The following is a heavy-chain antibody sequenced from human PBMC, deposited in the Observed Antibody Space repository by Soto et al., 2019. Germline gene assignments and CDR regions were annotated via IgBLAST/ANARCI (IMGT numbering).Heavy chain of an antibody. CDR3: VKDVTILGVAAFDY. CDR2: ISGSGGST. Sequence: GGSLRLSCAASGFTFSSYAMSWVRQAPGKGLEWVSAISGSGGSTYYADSVKGRFTISRDNSKNTLYLQMNSLRAEDTAVYYCVKDVTILGVAAFDYWGQATLVTVSS. J-gene: IGHJ4*02. D-gene: IGHD3-3*01. CDR1: GFTFSSYA. V-gene: IGHV3-23*01.